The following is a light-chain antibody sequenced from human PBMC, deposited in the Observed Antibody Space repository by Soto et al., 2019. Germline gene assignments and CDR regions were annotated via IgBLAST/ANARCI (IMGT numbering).Light chain of an antibody. Sequence: EIVLTQSPATLSLSPGERATLSCRASQSVSSYLAWYQQKPVQAPRLLIYDASNRATGIPARFSGSGSGTDFTLTISSLEPEDFAVYYCQQSSNWPTLTFGGGTKVEIK. V-gene: IGKV3-11*01. CDR2: DAS. CDR3: QQSSNWPTLT. CDR1: QSVSSY. J-gene: IGKJ4*01.